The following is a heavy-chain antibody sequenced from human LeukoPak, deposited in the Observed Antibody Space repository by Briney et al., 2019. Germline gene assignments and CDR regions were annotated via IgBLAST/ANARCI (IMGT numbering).Heavy chain of an antibody. CDR3: ARDSVLNYYDSSGYEVSDWFDP. CDR1: GGTFSSYA. CDR2: IIPIFGTA. J-gene: IGHJ5*02. D-gene: IGHD3-22*01. V-gene: IGHV1-69*05. Sequence: ASVKVSCKASGGTFSSYAISWVRQAPGQGLEWMGGIIPIFGTANYAQKFQGRVTITRDTSASTAYMELSSLRSEDTAVYYCARDSVLNYYDSSGYEVSDWFDPWGQGTLVTVSS.